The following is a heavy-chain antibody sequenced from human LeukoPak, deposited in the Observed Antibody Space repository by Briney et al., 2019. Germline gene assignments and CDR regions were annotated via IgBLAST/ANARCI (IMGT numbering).Heavy chain of an antibody. J-gene: IGHJ4*02. CDR1: GFTFSSYA. CDR3: ARVSPPYQLLVDGYDSIEDY. Sequence: PGGSLRLSCAASGFTFSSYAMHWVRQAPGKGLEWVAVISYDGSNKYYADSVKGRFTISRDNSKNTLYLQMNSLRAEDTAVYYCARVSPPYQLLVDGYDSIEDYWGQGTLVTVSS. V-gene: IGHV3-30-3*01. CDR2: ISYDGSNK. D-gene: IGHD2-2*01.